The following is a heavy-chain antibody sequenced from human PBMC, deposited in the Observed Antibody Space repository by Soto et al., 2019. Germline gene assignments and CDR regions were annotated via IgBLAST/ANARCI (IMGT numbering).Heavy chain of an antibody. CDR1: GFTFSSYG. Sequence: PMGSLRLSCAASGFTFSSYGMHWVRQAPGKGLEWVAVISYDGSNKYYADSVKGRFTISRDNSKNTLYLQMNSLRAEDTAVYYCAKDDSSYDSSGYDYWGQGTLVTVSS. D-gene: IGHD3-22*01. CDR3: AKDDSSYDSSGYDY. CDR2: ISYDGSNK. V-gene: IGHV3-30*18. J-gene: IGHJ4*02.